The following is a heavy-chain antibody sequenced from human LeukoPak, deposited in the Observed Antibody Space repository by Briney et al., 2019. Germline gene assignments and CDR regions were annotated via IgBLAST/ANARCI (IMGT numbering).Heavy chain of an antibody. J-gene: IGHJ4*02. CDR1: GFTFSSYS. CDR2: ISSSSSYI. Sequence: PGGSLRLSCAASGFTFSSYSMNWVRQAPGKGLEWVSSISSSSSYIYYADSVKGRFTISRDNAKNSLYLQMNSLRAEDTAVYYCARGRGGSYHYFDYWGQGTLVTVSS. CDR3: ARGRGGSYHYFDY. V-gene: IGHV3-21*01. D-gene: IGHD3-16*02.